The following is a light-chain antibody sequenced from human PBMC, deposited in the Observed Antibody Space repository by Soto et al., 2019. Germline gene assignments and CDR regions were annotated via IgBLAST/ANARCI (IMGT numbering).Light chain of an antibody. J-gene: IGKJ2*01. V-gene: IGKV1-5*01. CDR2: DAS. CDR3: QQYSHLVT. CDR1: QTISTL. Sequence: IQMTQSPSTLSAPVGDRVTITCQASQTISTLLAWFQHKPGKAPNLLIYDASNLESAVPSRFSGSGSGTEFTLTIGCLQSDDSATYFCQQYSHLVTFGQGTKLEIK.